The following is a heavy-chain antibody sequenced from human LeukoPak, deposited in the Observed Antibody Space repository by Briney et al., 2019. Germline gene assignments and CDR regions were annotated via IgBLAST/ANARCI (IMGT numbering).Heavy chain of an antibody. CDR3: ARVGSGSYIDY. V-gene: IGHV3-74*01. D-gene: IGHD1-26*01. Sequence: GSLRLSCAASGFTFTSYWMHWVRQAPGKGLVWVSRSDGSRTSYADSVKGRFTISRDNAKNSLYLQMNSLRAEDTAVYYCARVGSGSYIDYWGQGTLVTVSS. CDR2: SDGSRT. J-gene: IGHJ4*02. CDR1: GFTFTSYW.